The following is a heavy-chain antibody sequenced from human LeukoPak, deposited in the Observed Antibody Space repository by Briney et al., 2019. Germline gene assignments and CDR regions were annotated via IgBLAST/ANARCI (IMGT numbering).Heavy chain of an antibody. D-gene: IGHD1-26*01. CDR1: GESFSGYY. J-gene: IGHJ4*02. V-gene: IGHV4-34*01. CDR2: INHSGNT. CDR3: ARRPRNSGSDDGPSGLDY. Sequence: SETLSLTCAVYGESFSGYYWTWIRQPPGEGLEWIGEINHSGNTNYNPSLKSRVTISVDTSKNQFSLKLTSVTAADKGIYYCARRPRNSGSDDGPSGLDYWGQGTLVIVSS.